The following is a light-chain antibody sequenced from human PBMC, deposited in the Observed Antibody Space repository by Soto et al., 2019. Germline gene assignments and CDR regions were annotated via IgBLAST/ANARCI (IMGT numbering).Light chain of an antibody. J-gene: IGKJ1*01. V-gene: IGKV3-15*01. CDR2: GAS. CDR1: QSVSSN. Sequence: EIVMTQSPATLSVSPGERATLSCRASQSVSSNLAWYQQKPGQAPRLLIYGASTRATGIPARFSGSGSGTEFILTISSLQSEDFAVHYCQQYTNWPPWTFGQGTKVEIK. CDR3: QQYTNWPPWT.